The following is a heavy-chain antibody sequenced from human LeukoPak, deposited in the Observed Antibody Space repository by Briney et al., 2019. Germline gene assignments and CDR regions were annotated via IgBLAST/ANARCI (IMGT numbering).Heavy chain of an antibody. CDR1: GFTVSGNY. D-gene: IGHD3-3*01. CDR3: ARVFWEKDGFIGAFDI. CDR2: IYSGDST. V-gene: IGHV3-66*01. J-gene: IGHJ3*02. Sequence: GGSLTLSCAASGFTVSGNYMSWVRQAPGKGLEWVSIIYSGDSTYYADSVKGRFTISRDNSKNTLYLQMNSLRAEDTAVYYCARVFWEKDGFIGAFDIWGQGTMATVSS.